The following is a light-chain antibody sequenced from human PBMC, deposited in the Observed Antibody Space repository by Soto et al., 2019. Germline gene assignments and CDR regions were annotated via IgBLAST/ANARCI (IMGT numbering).Light chain of an antibody. CDR3: GAWDNSLTGGV. Sequence: QSVLTQPPSVSAAPGQKVTISCSGSSSNIGNNYVSWYQQLPGAAPKLLIYENYERPSGIPDRFSGSKSGTSATLDITGLRTGDEADYYCGAWDNSLTGGVFGGGTKLTVL. CDR2: ENY. J-gene: IGLJ2*01. V-gene: IGLV1-51*02. CDR1: SSNIGNNY.